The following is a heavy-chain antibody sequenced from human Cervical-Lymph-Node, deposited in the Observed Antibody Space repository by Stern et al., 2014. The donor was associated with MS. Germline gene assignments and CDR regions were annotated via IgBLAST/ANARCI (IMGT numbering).Heavy chain of an antibody. CDR2: FIPLFGTA. Sequence: VQLVESGAEVKKPGSSVTVSCKASGGTFSNYAISWVRQAPGKGLEWMGGFIPLFGTANYAQSFQGRVTITADRSTNTAYMELSSLTSEDTAVYFCARDGDFDYSYAMDVWGQGTTVTVSS. V-gene: IGHV1-69*06. J-gene: IGHJ6*02. CDR1: GGTFSNYA. D-gene: IGHD2-21*02. CDR3: ARDGDFDYSYAMDV.